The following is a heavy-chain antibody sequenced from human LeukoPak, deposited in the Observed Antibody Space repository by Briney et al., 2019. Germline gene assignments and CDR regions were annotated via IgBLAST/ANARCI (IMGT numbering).Heavy chain of an antibody. CDR3: ARDLYKTTSK. J-gene: IGHJ4*02. CDR1: GFTVSSNY. Sequence: PGGSLRLSCAASGFTVSSNYMSWVRQAPGKGLEWVANINQDGGDKYYVDSVKGRFTISRDNAKNSLFLQMNSLRAEDTAVYYCARDLYKTTSKWGQGTLVTVSS. V-gene: IGHV3-7*03. CDR2: INQDGGDK. D-gene: IGHD1-14*01.